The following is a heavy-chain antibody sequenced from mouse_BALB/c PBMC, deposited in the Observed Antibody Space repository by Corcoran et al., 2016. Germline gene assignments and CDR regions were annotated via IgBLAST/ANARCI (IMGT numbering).Heavy chain of an antibody. CDR1: GYSITSGYY. CDR2: ISYDGSN. V-gene: IGHV3-6*02. J-gene: IGHJ4*01. Sequence: DVQLQESGPGLVKPSQSLSLTCSVTGYSITSGYYWNWIRRFPGNKLEWMGYISYDGSNNYNPSLKNRISITRDTSKNQFFLKLNSVTTEDTATYYCARGGVRRGGDAMDYWGQGTSVTVSS. CDR3: ARGGVRRGGDAMDY. D-gene: IGHD2-14*01.